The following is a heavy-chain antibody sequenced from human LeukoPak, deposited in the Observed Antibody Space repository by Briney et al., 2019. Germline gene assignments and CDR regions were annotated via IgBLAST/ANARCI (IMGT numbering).Heavy chain of an antibody. Sequence: LSLTCTVSGGSIGSNYWNWIRQPPGKGLEWVSHISTTGTTVYYADAVKGRFTISRDNAKNSLYLQMNSLRAEDTAVYYCARGLTMGHFGGQGTLVTVSS. CDR1: GGSIGSNY. J-gene: IGHJ4*02. CDR3: ARGLTMGHF. CDR2: ISTTGTTV. D-gene: IGHD4/OR15-4a*01. V-gene: IGHV3-48*03.